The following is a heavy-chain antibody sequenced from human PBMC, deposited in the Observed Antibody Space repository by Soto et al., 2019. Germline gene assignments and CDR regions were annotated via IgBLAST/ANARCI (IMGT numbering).Heavy chain of an antibody. Sequence: LRLSCAASGFTFSSYDVQWVRQPTGKGLEWVSCIGTAGDTYYPASVEGRFTISRENAKNSLYLQMNSLRVGDTAVYYCVRVSAADHDFEVWGQGTMITV. CDR2: IGTAGDT. J-gene: IGHJ3*01. CDR3: VRVSAADHDFEV. V-gene: IGHV3-13*01. D-gene: IGHD6-13*01. CDR1: GFTFSSYD.